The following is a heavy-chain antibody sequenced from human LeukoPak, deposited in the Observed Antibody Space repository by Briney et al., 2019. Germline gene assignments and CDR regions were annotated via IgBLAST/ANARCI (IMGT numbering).Heavy chain of an antibody. CDR2: IILIFGTA. D-gene: IGHD3-10*01. J-gene: IGHJ5*02. V-gene: IGHV1-69*06. CDR3: ARERITMVNWFDP. CDR1: GGTFSSYA. Sequence: SVKVSCKASGGTFSSYAISWVRQAPGQGLEWMGGIILIFGTANYAQKFKGRLTITADKSTSTAYMGLSSLRSEDTAVYYCARERITMVNWFDPWGQGTLVTVSS.